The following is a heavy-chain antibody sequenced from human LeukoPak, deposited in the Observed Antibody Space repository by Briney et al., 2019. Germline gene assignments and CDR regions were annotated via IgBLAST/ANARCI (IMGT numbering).Heavy chain of an antibody. CDR3: ARCSSTGCASSPLAGYLY. V-gene: IGHV3-23*01. CDR2: ISGSGGST. D-gene: IGHD2-2*01. CDR1: GFTFSSYA. J-gene: IGHJ4*02. Sequence: GGSLRLSCAASGFTFSSYAMSWVRQAPGKGLEWVSAISGSGGSTYYADSVKGRFTISRDNAKSSLFLQMNSLRAEDTAVYYCARCSSTGCASSPLAGYLYWGQGTLVTVSS.